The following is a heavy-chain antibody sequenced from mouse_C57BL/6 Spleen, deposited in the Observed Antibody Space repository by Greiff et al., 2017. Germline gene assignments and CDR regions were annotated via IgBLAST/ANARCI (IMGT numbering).Heavy chain of an antibody. V-gene: IGHV1-69*01. D-gene: IGHD3-2*02. Sequence: QVQLQPPGAELVMPGASVKLSCKASGYTFTSYWMHWVKQRPGQGLAWIGDIDPSDSYTNYNQKFKGKSTLTVDKSSSTAYMQLSSLTSEDSAVYYCARREAAQASWFAYWGQGTLVTVSA. J-gene: IGHJ3*01. CDR1: GYTFTSYW. CDR2: IDPSDSYT. CDR3: ARREAAQASWFAY.